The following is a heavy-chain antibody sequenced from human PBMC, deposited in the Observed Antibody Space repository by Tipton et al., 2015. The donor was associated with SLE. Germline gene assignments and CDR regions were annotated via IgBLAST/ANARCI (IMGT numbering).Heavy chain of an antibody. Sequence: TLSLTCTVSGGSISSYYWSWIRQPPGKGLEWIGYIYYSGSTNYNPSLKSRVTISVDTSKNQFSLKLSSVTAADTAVYYCASGCGGDCCLCFDYWGQGTLGTVSS. V-gene: IGHV4-59*01. CDR3: ASGCGGDCCLCFDY. CDR1: GGSISSYY. J-gene: IGHJ4*02. D-gene: IGHD2-21*02. CDR2: IYYSGST.